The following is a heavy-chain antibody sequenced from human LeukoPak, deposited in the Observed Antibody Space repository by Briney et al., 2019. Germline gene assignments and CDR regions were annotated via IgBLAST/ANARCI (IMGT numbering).Heavy chain of an antibody. CDR1: GFTFSSYW. CDR2: INSDGSGT. CDR3: AKDPLIYGSGSYYFDY. V-gene: IGHV3-74*01. Sequence: GGSLRLSCAASGFTFSSYWMHWVRQAPGKGLEWVSRINSDGSGTSYADSVKGRFTISRDNAKHTLYLQMNSLRAEDTAVYYCAKDPLIYGSGSYYFDYWGQGTLVTVSS. J-gene: IGHJ4*02. D-gene: IGHD3-10*01.